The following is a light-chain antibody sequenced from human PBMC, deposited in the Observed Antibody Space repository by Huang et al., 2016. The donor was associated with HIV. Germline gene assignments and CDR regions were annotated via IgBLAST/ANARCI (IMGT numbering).Light chain of an antibody. CDR3: QQYDNWPPRGT. CDR1: QSVSSN. CDR2: GAS. J-gene: IGKJ1*01. Sequence: EIVMTQSPATLSVSPGESATLSCRASQSVSSNLAWYQQKPGQAPRLLIYGASTRATGIPARFSGSGSGTEFILTISSLQSEDFAVYYCQQYDNWPPRGTFGQGTKVEIK. V-gene: IGKV3-15*01.